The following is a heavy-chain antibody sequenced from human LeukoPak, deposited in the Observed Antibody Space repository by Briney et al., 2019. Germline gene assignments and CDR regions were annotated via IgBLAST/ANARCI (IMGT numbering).Heavy chain of an antibody. CDR3: AREEEVTRIFDY. J-gene: IGHJ4*02. Sequence: SQTLSLTCTVSGGSISSGDYYWSWIRQPPGKGLEWIGYIYYSGSTYYNPSLKSRVTISVDTSKNQFSLKLSSVTAADTAVYYCAREEEVTRIFDYWGQGTLVTVS. V-gene: IGHV4-30-4*08. D-gene: IGHD4-11*01. CDR1: GGSISSGDYY. CDR2: IYYSGST.